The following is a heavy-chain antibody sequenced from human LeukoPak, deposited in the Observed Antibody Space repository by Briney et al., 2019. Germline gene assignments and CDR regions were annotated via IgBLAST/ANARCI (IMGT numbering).Heavy chain of an antibody. V-gene: IGHV3-11*03. CDR1: GFTFSDYY. CDR2: ISSSSSYT. CDR3: AKAHCSPTSCSRIDY. J-gene: IGHJ4*02. D-gene: IGHD2-2*01. Sequence: GGSLRLSCAASGFTFSDYYMSWIRQAPGKGLEWVSYISSSSSYTNYADPVKGRFTISRDNAKNSLYLQMNSLRAEDTALYYCAKAHCSPTSCSRIDYWGQGTLVTVSS.